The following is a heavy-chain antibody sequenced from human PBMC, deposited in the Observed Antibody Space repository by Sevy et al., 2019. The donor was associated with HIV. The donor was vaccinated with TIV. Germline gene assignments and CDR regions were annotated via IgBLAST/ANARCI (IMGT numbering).Heavy chain of an antibody. J-gene: IGHJ4*02. CDR1: GFTFTDYY. V-gene: IGHV3-11*01. CDR3: VRNSLKTSAVHLPYYFDF. D-gene: IGHD3-9*01. CDR2: ISHSGNTI. Sequence: GGSLRLSCAASGFTFTDYYMSWIRQSPGKGLEWVSYISHSGNTIYYADSVNGRFTISRDNAKNSRFLHMTSLTAEDTAFYYCVRNSLKTSAVHLPYYFDFWGQGTLVTVSS.